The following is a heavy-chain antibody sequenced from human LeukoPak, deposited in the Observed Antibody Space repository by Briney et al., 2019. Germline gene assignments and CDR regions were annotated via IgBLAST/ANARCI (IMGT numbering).Heavy chain of an antibody. J-gene: IGHJ4*02. CDR2: IHYSGRT. V-gene: IGHV4-59*02. D-gene: IGHD2-15*01. CDR3: ARFRYCTSDSSCYYDFDY. CDR1: GGSVRGYY. Sequence: SENLSLTCTVSGGSVRGYYWNWIRQPPERGLEWIGFIHYSGRTNYNPSLKSRVTMSVDTSKNQFSLILSSMTAADTAVYYCARFRYCTSDSSCYYDFDYWGQGTLVTVSS.